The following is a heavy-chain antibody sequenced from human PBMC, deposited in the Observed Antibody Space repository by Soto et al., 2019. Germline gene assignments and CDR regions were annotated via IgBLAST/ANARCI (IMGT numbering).Heavy chain of an antibody. D-gene: IGHD4-17*01. CDR2: INPSGTT. J-gene: IGHJ4*02. CDR1: GGSFSGYY. Sequence: QVQLQQWGAGLLKPSETLSLTCAVYGGSFSGYYWSWIRQPPGKGLEWIGEINPSGTTNYTPSLKSRVTMSGDTPKNQFCLKMTSVTAADTAVYYCARGRDGGAAIWGQGTLVTVSS. V-gene: IGHV4-34*01. CDR3: ARGRDGGAAI.